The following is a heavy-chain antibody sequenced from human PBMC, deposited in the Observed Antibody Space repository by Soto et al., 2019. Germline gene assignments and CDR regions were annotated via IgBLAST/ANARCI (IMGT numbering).Heavy chain of an antibody. V-gene: IGHV3-23*01. J-gene: IGHJ6*02. Sequence: GGSLRLSCAASGFTFSSYAMSWVRQAPGKGLEWVSAISGSGGSTYYADSVKGRFTISRDNSKNTLYLQMNSLRAEDTAVYYCAKWGYGSGSYFDYYYYGMDVWGQGTTVTVSS. D-gene: IGHD3-10*01. CDR1: GFTFSSYA. CDR3: AKWGYGSGSYFDYYYYGMDV. CDR2: ISGSGGST.